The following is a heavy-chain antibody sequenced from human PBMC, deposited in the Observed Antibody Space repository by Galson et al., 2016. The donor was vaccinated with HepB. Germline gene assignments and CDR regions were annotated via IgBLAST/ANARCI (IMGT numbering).Heavy chain of an antibody. V-gene: IGHV1-3*01. CDR2: INAGNGNT. CDR1: GYTFTTYS. J-gene: IGHJ4*02. Sequence: SVKVSCKASGYTFTTYSVHWVRQAPGQRLEWMGWINAGNGNTKYSQNFQDRVTISRDTSASTAYMELTSLRSEDTAIYYCARIRAIAARGLGYWGQGTLVTGSS. D-gene: IGHD6-6*01. CDR3: ARIRAIAARGLGY.